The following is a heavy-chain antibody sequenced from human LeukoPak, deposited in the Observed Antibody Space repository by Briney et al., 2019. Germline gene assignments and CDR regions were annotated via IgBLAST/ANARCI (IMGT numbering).Heavy chain of an antibody. CDR1: GGSISSHY. Sequence: PSETLSLTCTVSGGSISSHYWSWIRQPPGKGLEWIGYISYSGSTDYNPSLKSRVTISVDTSNNQFSLRLTSVTATDTAVYYCAREESMVRGVSWFDPWGQGILVTVSP. J-gene: IGHJ5*02. D-gene: IGHD3-10*01. V-gene: IGHV4-59*11. CDR2: ISYSGST. CDR3: AREESMVRGVSWFDP.